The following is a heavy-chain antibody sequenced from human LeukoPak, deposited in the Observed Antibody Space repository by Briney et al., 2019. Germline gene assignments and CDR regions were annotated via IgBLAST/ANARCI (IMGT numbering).Heavy chain of an antibody. CDR1: GGSISSGGYY. J-gene: IGHJ4*02. Sequence: SETLSLTSTVSGGSISSGGYYWSWIRQHPGKGLEWIGYIYYSGSTYYNPSLKSRVTISVDTSKNQFSLKLSSVTAADTAMYYCARAGGFFSPFGYWGQGTLVTVSS. D-gene: IGHD3-3*01. CDR3: ARAGGFFSPFGY. V-gene: IGHV4-31*03. CDR2: IYYSGST.